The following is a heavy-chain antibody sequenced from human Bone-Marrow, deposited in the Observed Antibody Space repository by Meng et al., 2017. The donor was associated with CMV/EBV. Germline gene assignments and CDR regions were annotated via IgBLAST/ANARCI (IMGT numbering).Heavy chain of an antibody. V-gene: IGHV1-2*02. J-gene: IGHJ6*02. CDR2: INPNSGGT. CDR3: ARLFHTTLGTNYYYGMDV. Sequence: ASVKVSCKASGYTFTGYYMHWVRQAPGQGLEWMGWINPNSGGTNYAQKFQGRVTMTRDTSISTAYMELSRLRSDDTAVFFCARLFHTTLGTNYYYGMDVWGPGTTVTFSS. CDR1: GYTFTGYY. D-gene: IGHD3-3*01.